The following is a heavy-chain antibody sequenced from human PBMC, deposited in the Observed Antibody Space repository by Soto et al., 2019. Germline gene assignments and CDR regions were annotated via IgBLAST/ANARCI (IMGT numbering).Heavy chain of an antibody. CDR2: IYSSWST. V-gene: IGHV4-59*08. Sequence: TLSLTCTFTFCSISSYYWCWFRQPPGKGLECIGFIYSSWSTNYNPSLKSRVTISVDTSKNQFSLKLSSVSAADTALYYCARHGVNSPIHVWGQGTMVT. CDR3: ARHGVNSPIHV. J-gene: IGHJ3*01. D-gene: IGHD3-10*01. CDR1: FCSISSYY.